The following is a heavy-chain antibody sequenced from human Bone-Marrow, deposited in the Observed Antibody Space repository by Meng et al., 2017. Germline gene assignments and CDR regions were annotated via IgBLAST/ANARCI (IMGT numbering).Heavy chain of an antibody. V-gene: IGHV3-66*01. D-gene: IGHD6-19*01. J-gene: IGHJ4*02. CDR2: IYSGGST. CDR3: ARVKGSGWYRTFDY. CDR1: GFTVSNNY. Sequence: GESLKISCAASGFTVSNNYMSWVRQAPGKGLEWVSVIYSGGSTYYTDSVKGRFTISRDNAKNSLYLQMNSLRAEDTAVYYCARVKGSGWYRTFDYWGQGTLVTVSS.